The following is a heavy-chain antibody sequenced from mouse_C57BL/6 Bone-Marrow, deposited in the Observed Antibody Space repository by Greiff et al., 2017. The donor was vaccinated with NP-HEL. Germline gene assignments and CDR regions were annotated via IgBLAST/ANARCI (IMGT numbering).Heavy chain of an antibody. V-gene: IGHV1-66*01. CDR1: GYSFTSYY. Sequence: QVQLQQSGPELVKPGASVKISCKASGYSFTSYYIHWVKQRPGQGLEWIGWLYPGSGNTKYNEKFKGKATLTADTSSSTAYMQLSSLTSEDSAVYYCARRNFDYWGQGTTLTVSS. CDR3: ARRNFDY. CDR2: LYPGSGNT. J-gene: IGHJ2*01.